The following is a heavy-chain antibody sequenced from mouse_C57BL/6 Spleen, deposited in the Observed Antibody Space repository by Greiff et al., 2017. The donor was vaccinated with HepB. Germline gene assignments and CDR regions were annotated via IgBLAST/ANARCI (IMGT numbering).Heavy chain of an antibody. D-gene: IGHD2-2*01. Sequence: QVQLQQSGAELVKPGASVKISCKASGYAFSSYWMNWVKQRPGKGVEWIGQIYPGDGDTTYNGKFKGKATLTADKSSSTAYMQLSSLTSEDSAVYFCARRSTMVTYYFDYWGQGTTLTVSS. CDR1: GYAFSSYW. CDR3: ARRSTMVTYYFDY. CDR2: IYPGDGDT. J-gene: IGHJ2*01. V-gene: IGHV1-80*01.